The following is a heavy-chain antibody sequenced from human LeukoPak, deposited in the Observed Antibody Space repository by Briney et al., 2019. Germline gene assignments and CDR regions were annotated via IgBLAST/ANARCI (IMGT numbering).Heavy chain of an antibody. J-gene: IGHJ4*02. CDR2: IIPIFGTA. V-gene: IGHV1-69*13. CDR1: GGTFSSYA. Sequence: GASVKVSCKASGGTFSSYAISWVRQAPGQGLEWMGGIIPIFGTANYAQKFQGRVTITADESTSTAYMELSSLRSEDTAVYYCARHPGGDPSRCYFDYWGQGTLVTVSS. CDR3: ARHPGGDPSRCYFDY. D-gene: IGHD2-21*01.